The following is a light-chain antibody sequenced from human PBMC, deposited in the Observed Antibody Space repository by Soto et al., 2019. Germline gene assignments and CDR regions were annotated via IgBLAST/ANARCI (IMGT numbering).Light chain of an antibody. Sequence: EIVLTQSPATLSLSPGERATLSCRASQSVSSYLAWYQQKPGQAPRLLIYGAFKRATGIPDRFSGSGSGTDFTLTISRMEPEDFAVYCCQQYGSSPRTFGQGTKVDIK. CDR1: QSVSSY. CDR3: QQYGSSPRT. V-gene: IGKV3-20*01. CDR2: GAF. J-gene: IGKJ1*01.